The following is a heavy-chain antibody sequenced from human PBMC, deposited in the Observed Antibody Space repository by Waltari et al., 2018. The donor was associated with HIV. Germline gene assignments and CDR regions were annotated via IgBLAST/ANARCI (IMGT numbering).Heavy chain of an antibody. CDR1: GGSFSGYH. J-gene: IGHJ4*02. CDR2: GNNKGST. D-gene: IGHD2-8*02. V-gene: IGHV4-34*04. Sequence: QVQLQQWGAGLLMTSETLSLTCAVYGGSFSGYHWSWIRQPAGKGLGWIGEGNNKGSTKNNPSLKSRATIEADPSKNQFSLKLSSVTAADTAVYYSARVPTLVYFDYWGQGNLVTVAS. CDR3: ARVPTLVYFDY.